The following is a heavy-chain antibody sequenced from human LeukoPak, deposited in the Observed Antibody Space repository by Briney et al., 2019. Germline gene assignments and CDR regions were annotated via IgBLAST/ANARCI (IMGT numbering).Heavy chain of an antibody. CDR2: MNPNSGNT. D-gene: IGHD3-9*01. J-gene: IGHJ3*02. V-gene: IGHV1-8*01. Sequence: ASVKVSCKASGYTFTNHDINWVRQATGQGLEWMGWMNPNSGNTGYAQKFQGRVTMTTDTSTSTAYMELRSLRSDDTAVYYCARDPVLRYFDWLPRAFDIWGQGTMVTVSS. CDR1: GYTFTNHD. CDR3: ARDPVLRYFDWLPRAFDI.